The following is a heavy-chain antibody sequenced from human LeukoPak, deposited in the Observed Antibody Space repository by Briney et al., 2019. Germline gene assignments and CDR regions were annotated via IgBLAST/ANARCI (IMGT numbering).Heavy chain of an antibody. J-gene: IGHJ1*01. CDR3: AYSSDYQQR. Sequence: PSETLSLTCAVYGGSFNDYYGSWFRQPPGKGLEWIGEINHSGSTNYNPSLKSRVTISVDTSKNQFSLKLSSVTAADTAVYYCAYSSDYQQRWGQGTLVTVSS. V-gene: IGHV4-34*01. D-gene: IGHD3-22*01. CDR2: INHSGST. CDR1: GGSFNDYY.